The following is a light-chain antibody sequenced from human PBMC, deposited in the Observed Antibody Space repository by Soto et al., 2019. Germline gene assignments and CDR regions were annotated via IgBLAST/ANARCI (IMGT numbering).Light chain of an antibody. CDR3: QQSYSTPLT. Sequence: DIQMTQSPSSLSASVVDRVTITCRASQSISSYLNWYQQKPGKAPKLLIYAASSLQIGVPSRFSGSGSGKDFTRTISSLQPEDFATYYCQQSYSTPLTFGGGTNVDIK. V-gene: IGKV1-39*01. CDR2: AAS. CDR1: QSISSY. J-gene: IGKJ4*01.